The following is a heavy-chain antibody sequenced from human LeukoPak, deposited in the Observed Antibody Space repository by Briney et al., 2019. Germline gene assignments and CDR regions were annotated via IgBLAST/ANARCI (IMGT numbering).Heavy chain of an antibody. V-gene: IGHV3-30*02. CDR3: AELGITMIGGV. J-gene: IGHJ6*04. CDR2: TRYDGGNK. CDR1: GFTFNNYG. Sequence: GGSLRLSCAASGFTFNNYGMHWVRQAPGKGLEWVAFTRYDGGNKYYADSVKGRFTISRDNAKNSLYLQMNSLRAEDTAVYYCAELGITMIGGVWGKGTTVTISS. D-gene: IGHD3-10*02.